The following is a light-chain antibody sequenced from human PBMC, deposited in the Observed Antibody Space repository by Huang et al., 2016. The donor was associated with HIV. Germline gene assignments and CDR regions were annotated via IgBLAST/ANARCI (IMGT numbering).Light chain of an antibody. CDR3: HQYYNTPYT. CDR2: WQS. V-gene: IGKV4-1*01. CDR1: QSVLDHSNNKNC. J-gene: IGKJ2*01. Sequence: DIVMTQSPDSLAVSLGERATINCKSSQSVLDHSNNKNCLAWFQQKPGQPPKLLMYWQSSREAGVPDRFSGSGSGTDFTLTISSLQAEDVAVYYCHQYYNTPYTFGQGTKLEIK.